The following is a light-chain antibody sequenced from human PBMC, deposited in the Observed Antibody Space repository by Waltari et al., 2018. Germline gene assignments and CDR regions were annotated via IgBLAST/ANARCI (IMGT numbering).Light chain of an antibody. CDR3: QTYDSSLSGVV. V-gene: IGLV1-40*01. CDR1: TSNIGAGYG. Sequence: QSVLTQPPSVSGAPGQTLKISCTGTTSNIGAGYGVHWYQQLPGRAPKVVIYWDTHRASGVSDRFSGFKSATSSASLAITGLQADDEADYYCQTYDSSLSGVVFGGGTKVTVL. CDR2: WDT. J-gene: IGLJ2*01.